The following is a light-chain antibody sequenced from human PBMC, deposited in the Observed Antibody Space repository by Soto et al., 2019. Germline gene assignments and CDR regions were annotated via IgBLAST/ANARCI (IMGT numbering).Light chain of an antibody. V-gene: IGKV3D-15*01. J-gene: IGKJ1*01. CDR2: GAS. Sequence: EIVMTKSPATLSVSQWEIATLSCRASQSVNIHLAWYQQKPGQAPRLLIYGASARATGIPAKFSGSGSGTDFTLTISRLEPEDFALYYCQQYGSSGTFGQVTKVDIK. CDR3: QQYGSSGT. CDR1: QSVNIH.